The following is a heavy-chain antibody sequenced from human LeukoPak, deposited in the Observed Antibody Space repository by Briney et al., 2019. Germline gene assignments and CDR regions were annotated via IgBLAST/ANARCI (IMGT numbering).Heavy chain of an antibody. CDR3: ARGGPGITIHTPFDY. Sequence: GGSLRLSCAASGFTFSSYSMNWVRQAPGKGLEWVSSISSSSSYIYYADSVKGRFTISRDNAKNSLYLQMNSLRAEDTAVYYCARGGPGITIHTPFDYWGQGTLVTVSS. CDR1: GFTFSSYS. J-gene: IGHJ4*02. D-gene: IGHD3-10*01. V-gene: IGHV3-21*01. CDR2: ISSSSSYI.